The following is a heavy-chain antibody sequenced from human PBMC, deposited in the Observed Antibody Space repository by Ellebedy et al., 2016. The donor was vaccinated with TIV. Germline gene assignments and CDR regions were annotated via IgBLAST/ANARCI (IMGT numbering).Heavy chain of an antibody. Sequence: GESLKISCAASGFTFSNAWMSWVRQAPGKGLELVGQIKSKIAGGTTEYAAPVSARFTISRDNSKNKLYFQMNSLKIEDTAVYFCTTVPYYYYDPGKENWGQGTLVTVSS. CDR1: GFTFSNAW. V-gene: IGHV3-15*01. CDR2: IKSKIAGGTT. D-gene: IGHD3-22*01. J-gene: IGHJ4*02. CDR3: TTVPYYYYDPGKEN.